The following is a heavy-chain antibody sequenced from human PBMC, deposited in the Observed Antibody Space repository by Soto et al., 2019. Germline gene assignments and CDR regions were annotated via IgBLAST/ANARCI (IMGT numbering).Heavy chain of an antibody. CDR3: ARVRLLEAVAGAQYNWFDP. Sequence: SETLSLTCTVSGGSISSYYWRWIRQPAGKGLEGIGRIYTRGSTNYNPSLKIRVTMSVDTSKNQFSLKLSSVTAADTAVYYCARVRLLEAVAGAQYNWFDPWGQGSLVPVSS. CDR2: IYTRGST. D-gene: IGHD6-19*01. J-gene: IGHJ5*02. V-gene: IGHV4-4*07. CDR1: GGSISSYY.